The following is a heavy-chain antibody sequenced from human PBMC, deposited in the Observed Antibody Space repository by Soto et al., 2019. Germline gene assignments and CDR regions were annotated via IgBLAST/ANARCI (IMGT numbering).Heavy chain of an antibody. V-gene: IGHV3-15*01. D-gene: IGHD2-21*01. Sequence: GGSLRLTCAASGFTFSNAWMSWVRQTPGKGLEWVGRIKSKTDAETTDYAAPVKGRFTISRDDSKNALYLQMNSLNTEDTAVYSCTPLSQAISNWGQGTLVTVSS. CDR1: GFTFSNAW. CDR2: IKSKTDAETT. J-gene: IGHJ4*02. CDR3: TPLSQAISN.